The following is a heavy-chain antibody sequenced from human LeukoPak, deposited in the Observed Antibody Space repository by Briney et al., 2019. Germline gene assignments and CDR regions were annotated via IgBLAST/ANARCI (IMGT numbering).Heavy chain of an antibody. CDR1: GFTFSDYY. CDR3: ARPLSVTTFVAAFDI. D-gene: IGHD4-17*01. Sequence: PGGSLRLSCAASGFTFSDYYMSWIRQAPGKGLEWVSYISSSGSTIYYADSVKGRFTISRDNAKNSLYLQMNSLRAEDTAVYYCARPLSVTTFVAAFDIWGQGTMVTVSS. CDR2: ISSSGSTI. V-gene: IGHV3-11*01. J-gene: IGHJ3*02.